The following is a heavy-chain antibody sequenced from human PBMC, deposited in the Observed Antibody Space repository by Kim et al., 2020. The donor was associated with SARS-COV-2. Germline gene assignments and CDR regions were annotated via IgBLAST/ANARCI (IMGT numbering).Heavy chain of an antibody. CDR2: ISSSSSYI. D-gene: IGHD3-9*01. CDR3: AREEYDILTGRSSDY. V-gene: IGHV3-21*01. J-gene: IGHJ4*02. Sequence: GGSLRLSCAASGFTFSSYSMNWVRQAPGKGLEWVSSISSSSSYIYYADSVKGRFTISRDNAKNSLYLQMNSLRAEDTAVYYCAREEYDILTGRSSDYWGQGTLVTVSS. CDR1: GFTFSSYS.